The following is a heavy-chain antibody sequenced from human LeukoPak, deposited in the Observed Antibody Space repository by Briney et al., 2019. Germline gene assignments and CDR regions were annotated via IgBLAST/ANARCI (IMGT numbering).Heavy chain of an antibody. CDR2: ISWNSGRI. Sequence: GGSLRLSCEASGFTFDDYPMHWVRQTAGKGLEWVSGISWNSGRIGYADSVKGRFTISRDNAKNSLYLQMNSLRPEDTALYYCVKGLLMVYARDFYYGMDVWGQGTTVTVSS. J-gene: IGHJ6*02. D-gene: IGHD2-8*01. V-gene: IGHV3-9*01. CDR1: GFTFDDYP. CDR3: VKGLLMVYARDFYYGMDV.